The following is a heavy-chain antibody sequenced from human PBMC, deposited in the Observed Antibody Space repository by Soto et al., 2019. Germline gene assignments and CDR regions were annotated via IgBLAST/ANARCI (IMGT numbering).Heavy chain of an antibody. J-gene: IGHJ4*02. CDR2: ISVDSETI. CDR3: ARDDLMDGRDEYYFDY. CDR1: GLSFSDHA. V-gene: IGHV3-48*02. Sequence: EVQLAESGGGLVQVGGSLRLSCVVSGLSFSDHAMNWVRQAPGKGLDWVSYISVDSETIYYGDSVKGRFTISRDNAKNTLYLHIKSLREEDTAAYDGARDDLMDGRDEYYFDYWGQGSLVTVSS. D-gene: IGHD6-19*01.